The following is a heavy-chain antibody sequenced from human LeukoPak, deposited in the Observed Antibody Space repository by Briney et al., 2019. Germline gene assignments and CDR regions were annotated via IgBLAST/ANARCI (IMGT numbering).Heavy chain of an antibody. CDR2: ISAYNGNT. J-gene: IGHJ3*02. V-gene: IGHV1-18*01. Sequence: ASVKVSCKASGYTFTSYGISWVRRAPGQGLEWMGWISAYNGNTNYAQKLQGRVTMTTDTSTSTAYMELRSLRSGDTAVYYCASSLRDHAFDIWGQGTMVTVSS. CDR1: GYTFTSYG. CDR3: ASSLRDHAFDI.